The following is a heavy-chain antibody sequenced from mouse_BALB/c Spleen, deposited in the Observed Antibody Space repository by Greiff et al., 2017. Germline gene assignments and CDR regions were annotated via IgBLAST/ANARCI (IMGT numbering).Heavy chain of an antibody. CDR3: ARYGNYVGYAMDY. Sequence: EVQLVESGGDLVKPGGSLKLSCAASGFTFSSYGMSWVRQTPDKRLEWVATISSGGSYTYYPDSVKGRFTISRDNAKNTLYMQMSSLKSEDTAMYYGARYGNYVGYAMDYWGQGTSVTVSA. D-gene: IGHD2-10*02. J-gene: IGHJ4*01. CDR2: ISSGGSYT. V-gene: IGHV5-6*01. CDR1: GFTFSSYG.